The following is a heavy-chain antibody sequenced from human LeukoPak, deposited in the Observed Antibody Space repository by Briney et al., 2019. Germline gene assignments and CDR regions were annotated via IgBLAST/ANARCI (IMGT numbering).Heavy chain of an antibody. J-gene: IGHJ4*02. Sequence: PGGSLRLSCAASGFTFSSYAMHWVRQAPGKGLEWVAVISYDGSNKYYAHSVKGRFTISRDNSKNTLYLQMNSLRAEDTAVYYCARDLGGGIAVLGYWGQGTLVTVSS. CDR3: ARDLGGGIAVLGY. CDR2: ISYDGSNK. V-gene: IGHV3-30-3*01. D-gene: IGHD6-19*01. CDR1: GFTFSSYA.